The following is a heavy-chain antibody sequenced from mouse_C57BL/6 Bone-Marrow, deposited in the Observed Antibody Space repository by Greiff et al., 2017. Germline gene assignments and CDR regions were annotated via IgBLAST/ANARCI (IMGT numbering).Heavy chain of an antibody. Sequence: QVQLKQPGAELVKPGASVKMSCKASGYTFTSYWITWVKQRPGQGLEWIGDIYPGSGSTNYNEKFKSKATLTVDTSSSTAYMQLSSLTSEDSAVYYCARSLFYYGSSLWYFDVWGTGTTVTVSS. CDR1: GYTFTSYW. V-gene: IGHV1-55*01. CDR3: ARSLFYYGSSLWYFDV. J-gene: IGHJ1*03. D-gene: IGHD1-1*01. CDR2: IYPGSGST.